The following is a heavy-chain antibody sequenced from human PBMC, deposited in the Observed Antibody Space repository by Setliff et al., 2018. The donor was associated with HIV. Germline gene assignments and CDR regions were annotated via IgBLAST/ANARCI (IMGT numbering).Heavy chain of an antibody. CDR1: GFTFSNAW. J-gene: IGHJ3*02. CDR2: IKSKTDGGTT. D-gene: IGHD6-19*01. CDR3: TTDRSSGLAAFDI. Sequence: GESLKISCAASGFTFSNAWMSWVRQAPGKGLEWVGRIKSKTDGGTTDYAAPVKGRFTISRDDSKNTQYLQMNSLKTEDTAVYYCTTDRSSGLAAFDIWGQGTMVTVAS. V-gene: IGHV3-15*01.